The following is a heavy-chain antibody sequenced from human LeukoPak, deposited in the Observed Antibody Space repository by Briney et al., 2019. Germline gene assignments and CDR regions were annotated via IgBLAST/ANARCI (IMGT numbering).Heavy chain of an antibody. J-gene: IGHJ5*02. V-gene: IGHV1-18*01. CDR2: MSAYNGNT. CDR3: ARDREYYDSSGYYSLSLFAP. CDR1: RYTFTSSG. Sequence: ALVKLSCKPARYTFTSSGISWVRQAPGHGLKGRGWMSAYNGNTNYAQKVQGRVTMTTDTSTSTAYMELRSLRSDDTAVYYCARDREYYDSSGYYSLSLFAPCGQGTLVTVSS. D-gene: IGHD3-22*01.